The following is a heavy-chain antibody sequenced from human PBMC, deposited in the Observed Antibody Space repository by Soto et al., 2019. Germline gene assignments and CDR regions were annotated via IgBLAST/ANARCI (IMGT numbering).Heavy chain of an antibody. V-gene: IGHV3-15*07. CDR1: GFTFSNAW. J-gene: IGHJ4*01. D-gene: IGHD3-22*01. CDR3: TTDSYITSIIVRFDY. Sequence: GGSLRLSCAASGFTFSNAWINWVRQAPGKGLEWVGRIKSKNDGGTTDFAAPVKGRFAISRDDSKNMVYLEMNSLQTEDTAIYYCTTDSYITSIIVRFDYWGHGTLVTVSS. CDR2: IKSKNDGGTT.